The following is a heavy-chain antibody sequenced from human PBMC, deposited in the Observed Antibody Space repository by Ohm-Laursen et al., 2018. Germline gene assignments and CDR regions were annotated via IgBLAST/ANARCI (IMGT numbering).Heavy chain of an antibody. J-gene: IGHJ4*02. Sequence: SLRLSCSASGFTFSSYGMHWVRQAPGKGLEWVAVISYDGSNKYYADPVKGRFTISRDNSKNTLYLQMNSLRAEDTAVYYCARGVGASLFDYWGQGTLVTVSS. D-gene: IGHD1-26*01. CDR3: ARGVGASLFDY. CDR1: GFTFSSYG. CDR2: ISYDGSNK. V-gene: IGHV3-33*05.